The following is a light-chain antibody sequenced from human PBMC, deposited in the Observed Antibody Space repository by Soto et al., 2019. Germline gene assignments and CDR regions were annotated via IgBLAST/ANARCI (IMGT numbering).Light chain of an antibody. CDR3: MQALQAPLT. Sequence: DIVMTQFPLSLPVTPGEPASISCRSSQSLLHSKGYNYLDWYLQKPGQSPQLLICLGSNRASGVPDRFSGSGSGTDFTLKISRVEAEDVGVYYCMQALQAPLTFGGGTKVEIK. CDR1: QSLLHSKGYNY. CDR2: LGS. V-gene: IGKV2-28*01. J-gene: IGKJ4*01.